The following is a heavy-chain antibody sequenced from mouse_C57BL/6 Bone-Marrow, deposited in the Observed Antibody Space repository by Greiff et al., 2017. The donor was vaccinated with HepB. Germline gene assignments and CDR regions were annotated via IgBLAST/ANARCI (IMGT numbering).Heavy chain of an antibody. Sequence: QVQLQQSGAELVKPGASVKMSCKASGYTFTSYCITWVKQRPGQGLEWIGDIYPGSGSTNYNEKFESKATLTVDTYSSTAYMQLRSLTSEDSAVYCCAIGPYYEWFAYWGQGTLVTVSA. CDR1: GYTFTSYC. V-gene: IGHV1-55*01. CDR2: IYPGSGST. CDR3: AIGPYYEWFAY. J-gene: IGHJ3*01. D-gene: IGHD1-1*01.